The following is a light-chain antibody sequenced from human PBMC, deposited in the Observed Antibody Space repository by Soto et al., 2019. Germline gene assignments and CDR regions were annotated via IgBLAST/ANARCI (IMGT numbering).Light chain of an antibody. CDR1: QSIDSW. CDR3: QQYNSYPRT. CDR2: KAS. V-gene: IGKV1-5*03. J-gene: IGKJ1*01. Sequence: DIQMTQSPSTLSASVGDRVTITCRASQSIDSWLAWYQQKPGKAPNLLIYKASSLESGVPSRFSGSRSGTEFTLTISSLQPDDFATYYCQQYNSYPRTFGQGTKVEVK.